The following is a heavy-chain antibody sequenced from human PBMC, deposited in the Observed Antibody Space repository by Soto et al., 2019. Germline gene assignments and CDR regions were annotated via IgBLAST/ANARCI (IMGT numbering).Heavy chain of an antibody. J-gene: IGHJ6*02. CDR2: IYHSGST. CDR3: ARAYYYYGMDV. CDR1: GGSISSGGYS. Sequence: QLQLQESGSGLVKPSQTLSLTCAVSGGSISSGGYSWSWIRQPPGKGLEWIGYIYHSGSTYYNPSVQSXXTXSXGRAKNQFSLKVSSVTAADTAVYYCARAYYYYGMDVWGQGTTVTVSS. V-gene: IGHV4-30-2*01.